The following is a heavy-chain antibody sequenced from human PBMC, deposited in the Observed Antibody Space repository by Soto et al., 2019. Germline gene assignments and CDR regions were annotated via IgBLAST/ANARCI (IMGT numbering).Heavy chain of an antibody. D-gene: IGHD1-7*01. J-gene: IGHJ4*02. V-gene: IGHV3-23*01. CDR1: GFTFSSYG. CDR2: SSATGAGT. Sequence: EVQLLESGGGLVQPGGSLRLSCAASGFTFSSYGMTWVRQAPGKGLEWVSFSSATGAGTYYADSVKGRFTISRDNSKNTLYLQMTSLSADDTAVYYCAKDRRAGGNYGLDSDFWGQGALVIVSS. CDR3: AKDRRAGGNYGLDSDF.